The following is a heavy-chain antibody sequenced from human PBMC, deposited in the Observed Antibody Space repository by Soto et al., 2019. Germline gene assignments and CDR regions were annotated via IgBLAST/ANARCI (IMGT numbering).Heavy chain of an antibody. CDR2: IYYSGST. V-gene: IGHV4-59*01. CDR3: ARDGGFYYGMDV. J-gene: IGHJ6*02. D-gene: IGHD3-3*01. CDR1: GGSIGSYY. Sequence: QVQLQESGPGLVKPSETLSLTCTVSGGSIGSYYWNWIRQPPGKGLEWIGYIYYSGSTNYNPSPTSXFTISGDTSKNQFSLKLSSVTAADTAVYYCARDGGFYYGMDVWGQGTTVTVSS.